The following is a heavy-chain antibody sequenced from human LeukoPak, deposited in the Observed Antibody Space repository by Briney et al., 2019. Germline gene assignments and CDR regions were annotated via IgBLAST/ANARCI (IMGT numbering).Heavy chain of an antibody. CDR3: ARVGIAARTFDY. J-gene: IGHJ4*02. V-gene: IGHV4-39*07. D-gene: IGHD6-6*01. CDR2: IYYSGST. Sequence: PSETLSLTCTVSGGSISSSSYYWGWIRQPPGKGLEWIGSIYYSGSTYYNPSLKSRAAISVDTSKNQFSLKLSSVTAADTAVYYCARVGIAARTFDYWGQGTLVTVSS. CDR1: GGSISSSSYY.